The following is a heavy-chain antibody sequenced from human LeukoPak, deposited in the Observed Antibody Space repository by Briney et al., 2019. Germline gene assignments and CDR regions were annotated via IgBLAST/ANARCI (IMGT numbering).Heavy chain of an antibody. V-gene: IGHV1-18*01. J-gene: IGHJ4*02. CDR2: ISTYNGNT. CDR3: AIPFGAYCGGDCSTRSETRNDY. D-gene: IGHD2-21*02. CDR1: GFTFTTYG. Sequence: GASVKVSCKASGFTFTTYGISWVRQAPGQGLEWMGWISTYNGNTNTDYAQKLQGRVTMTTDTSTSTAYMELRSLRSDDTAVYYCAIPFGAYCGGDCSTRSETRNDYWGQGTLVTVSS.